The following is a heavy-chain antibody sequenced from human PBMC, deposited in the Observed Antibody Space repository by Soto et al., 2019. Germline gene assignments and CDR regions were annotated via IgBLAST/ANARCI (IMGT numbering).Heavy chain of an antibody. CDR3: AKNYYDFWSGSHYYYYYGMDV. CDR2: ISYDGSNK. J-gene: IGHJ6*02. V-gene: IGHV3-30-3*01. D-gene: IGHD3-3*01. Sequence: PGGSLRLSCAASGVTFSSYAMHWVRQAPGKGLEWVAVISYDGSNKYYADSVKGRFTISRDNSKNTLYLQMNSLRAEDTAVYYCAKNYYDFWSGSHYYYYYGMDVWGQGPTVTVSS. CDR1: GVTFSSYA.